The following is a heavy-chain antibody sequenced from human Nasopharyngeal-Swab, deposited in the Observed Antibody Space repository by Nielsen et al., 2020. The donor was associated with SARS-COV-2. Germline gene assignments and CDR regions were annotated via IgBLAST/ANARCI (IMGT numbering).Heavy chain of an antibody. CDR1: GFAYNNYA. V-gene: IGHV3-30-3*01. CDR3: ARTGGSYFDY. Sequence: GESLKISCAASGFAYNNYAMNWVRQAPGKGLEWVAVISYDGSNKYYADSVKGRFTISRDNSKNTMYLQMNSLRAEDTAVYYCARTGGSYFDYWGQGTLVTVSS. D-gene: IGHD1-26*01. CDR2: ISYDGSNK. J-gene: IGHJ4*02.